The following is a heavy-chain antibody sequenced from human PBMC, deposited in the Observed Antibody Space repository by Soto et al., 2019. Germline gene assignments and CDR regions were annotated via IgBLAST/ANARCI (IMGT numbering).Heavy chain of an antibody. CDR3: AGQKNDFLTGYYAYYGMDV. Sequence: GESLKISCTCSGYSFSTYWIAWVRQMPGKGLEWMGIIYPGDSDTRYSPSFQGQVTISADKSSSTAYLQLSSLKASDTAMYYCAGQKNDFLTGYYAYYGMDVWGQGTTVTVSS. D-gene: IGHD3-9*01. J-gene: IGHJ6*02. CDR2: IYPGDSDT. V-gene: IGHV5-51*01. CDR1: GYSFSTYW.